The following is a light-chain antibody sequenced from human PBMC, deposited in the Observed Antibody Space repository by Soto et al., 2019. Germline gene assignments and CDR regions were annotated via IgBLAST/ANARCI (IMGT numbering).Light chain of an antibody. CDR2: EAS. Sequence: DIQMTQSPSSLSASVGDRITITCQASQDISKYLIWYQQTPGKAPKFLIYEASNLERGVPSRFSGSESGTDFTFTINRLQPEDIATYYCQQYHSLPFTFGPGTKIGYQT. V-gene: IGKV1-33*01. CDR1: QDISKY. CDR3: QQYHSLPFT. J-gene: IGKJ3*01.